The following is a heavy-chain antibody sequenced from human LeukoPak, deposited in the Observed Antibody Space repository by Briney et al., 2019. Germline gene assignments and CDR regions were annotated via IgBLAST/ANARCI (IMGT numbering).Heavy chain of an antibody. CDR1: GFTFSSYA. Sequence: GGSLRLSCAASGFTFSSYAMHGGRQAPGKGLEWVAVISYDGSNKYYADSVQGRFTISRDNSKNTLYLQMNSLRAEDTAVYYCARDRSFQLLYADYWGQGTLVTVSS. CDR3: ARDRSFQLLYADY. CDR2: ISYDGSNK. V-gene: IGHV3-30*01. D-gene: IGHD2-2*02. J-gene: IGHJ4*02.